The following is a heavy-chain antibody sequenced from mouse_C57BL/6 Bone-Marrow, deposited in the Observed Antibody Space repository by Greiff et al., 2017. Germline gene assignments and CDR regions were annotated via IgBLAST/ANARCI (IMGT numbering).Heavy chain of an antibody. J-gene: IGHJ1*03. CDR3: ARQGTVWYCDV. CDR1: GFTFSSYG. V-gene: IGHV5-6*01. D-gene: IGHD1-1*01. Sequence: EVKLVESGGDLVKPGGSLKLSCAASGFTFSSYGMSWVRQTPDKRLEWVATISSGGSYTSYTDSVKGRFTISRDNAKNTLYLQMSSLTSEDTAMYYCARQGTVWYCDVWGTGNTVTVSS. CDR2: ISSGGSYT.